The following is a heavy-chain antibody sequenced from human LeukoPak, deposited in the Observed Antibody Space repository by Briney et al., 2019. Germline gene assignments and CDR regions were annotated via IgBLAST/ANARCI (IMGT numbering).Heavy chain of an antibody. D-gene: IGHD4-23*01. V-gene: IGHV4-4*07. J-gene: IGHJ4*02. CDR3: ARGGKATVVTM. Sequence: ASETLSLTCTVSGGSINSYYWSWIRQPAGKGLEWIGRIYSSGSTNYNPSLKSRVSMSVDTSKNQFSLKLTSVTAADTAVYYCARGGKATVVTMWGQGILVTVSS. CDR2: IYSSGST. CDR1: GGSINSYY.